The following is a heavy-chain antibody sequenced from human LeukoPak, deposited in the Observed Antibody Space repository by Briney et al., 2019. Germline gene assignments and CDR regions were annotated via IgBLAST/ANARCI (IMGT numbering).Heavy chain of an antibody. Sequence: GGSLRLSCAASGFTFSSYGMHWVRQAPGKGLEWVAFIRYDGSNKYYADSVKGRFTISRDNSKNTLYLQMNSLRAEDAAVYYCAKAYSSGWYVGYWGQGTLVTVSS. CDR3: AKAYSSGWYVGY. V-gene: IGHV3-30*02. J-gene: IGHJ4*02. D-gene: IGHD6-19*01. CDR2: IRYDGSNK. CDR1: GFTFSSYG.